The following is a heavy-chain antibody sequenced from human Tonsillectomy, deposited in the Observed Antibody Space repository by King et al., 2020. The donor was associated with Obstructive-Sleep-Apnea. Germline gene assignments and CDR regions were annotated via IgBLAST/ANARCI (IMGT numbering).Heavy chain of an antibody. V-gene: IGHV3-23*01. J-gene: IGHJ4*02. CDR3: AKDIGTTVTRDY. CDR2: IISGGKT. Sequence: ESGGGLGQPGGSLKLSCVTSGFTFSSYAMSWVRQAPGKGLGWVSSIISGGKTYYADSVKGRVTISPDNSKNTLYLQMNSLRAEDTAVYYCAKDIGTTVTRDYWGQGTLVTVSS. D-gene: IGHD4-17*01. CDR1: GFTFSSYA.